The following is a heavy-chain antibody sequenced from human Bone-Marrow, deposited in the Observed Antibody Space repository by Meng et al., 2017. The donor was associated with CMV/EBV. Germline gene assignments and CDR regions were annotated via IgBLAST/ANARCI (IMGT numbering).Heavy chain of an antibody. J-gene: IGHJ6*02. D-gene: IGHD3-3*01. CDR2: IIPIFGTA. Sequence: SVKVSCKASGCTFSSYAISWVRQAPGQGLEWMGGIIPIFGTANYAQKFQGRVTITTDESTSTAYMELSSLRAEDTAVYYCATTYYDFWSGYFGGMDVWGQGTTVTVSS. V-gene: IGHV1-69*05. CDR1: GCTFSSYA. CDR3: ATTYYDFWSGYFGGMDV.